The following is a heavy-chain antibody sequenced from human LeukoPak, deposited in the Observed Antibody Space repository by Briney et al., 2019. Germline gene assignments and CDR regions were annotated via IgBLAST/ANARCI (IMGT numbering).Heavy chain of an antibody. CDR2: ISAYNGNT. Sequence: GASVKVSCKASGYTFTSYSISWVRQAPGQGLEWMGWISAYNGNTNYAQKLQGRVTMTTDTSTSTAYMELRSLRSDDTAVYYCARGTPSNYYDSSGYPDYWGQGTLVTVSS. CDR3: ARGTPSNYYDSSGYPDY. D-gene: IGHD3-22*01. V-gene: IGHV1-18*01. J-gene: IGHJ4*02. CDR1: GYTFTSYS.